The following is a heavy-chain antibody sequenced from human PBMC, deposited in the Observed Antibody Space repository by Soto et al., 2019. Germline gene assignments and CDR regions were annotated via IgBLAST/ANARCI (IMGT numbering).Heavy chain of an antibody. CDR3: AKKIEVTTTPRVFDY. Sequence: EVQLLESGGGLVQPGGSLRLSCAASGFAFSNYAMFWVRQAPGKGLEWVSAIGSSGGDIKYADSVKGRFSISRDNSKNTLYLQMNSLRAEDTAVYYCAKKIEVTTTPRVFDYWGQGTVVTVSS. D-gene: IGHD2-21*02. CDR1: GFAFSNYA. J-gene: IGHJ4*02. V-gene: IGHV3-23*01. CDR2: IGSSGGDI.